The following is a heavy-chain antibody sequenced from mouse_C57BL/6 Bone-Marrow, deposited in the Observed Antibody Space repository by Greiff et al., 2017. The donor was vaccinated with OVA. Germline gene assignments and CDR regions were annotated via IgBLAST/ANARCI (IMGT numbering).Heavy chain of an antibody. Sequence: VQLQQPGAELVKPGASVKLSCKASGYTFTSYWMHWVKQRPGQGLEWIGMIHPNSGSTNYNEKFKSKATLTVDKSSSTAYMQLSSLTSEDSAVYYCARSDGTTVVATDYWGQGTTLTVSS. CDR3: ARSDGTTVVATDY. CDR1: GYTFTSYW. D-gene: IGHD1-1*01. J-gene: IGHJ2*01. V-gene: IGHV1-64*01. CDR2: IHPNSGST.